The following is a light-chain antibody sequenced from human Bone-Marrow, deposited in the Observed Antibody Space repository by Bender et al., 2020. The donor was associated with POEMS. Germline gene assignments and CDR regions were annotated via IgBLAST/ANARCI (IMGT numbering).Light chain of an antibody. CDR2: EVT. CDR1: SSDIGSYNY. CDR3: QSYDNSLGGWV. J-gene: IGLJ3*02. Sequence: QSALTQPPSASGSPGQSVTISCTGTSSDIGSYNYVSWYQQHPGKAPKLIIYEVTKRPSGVPDRFSGSKSGNTASLTVSGLQAEDEGDYYCQSYDNSLGGWVFGGGTKLTVL. V-gene: IGLV2-8*01.